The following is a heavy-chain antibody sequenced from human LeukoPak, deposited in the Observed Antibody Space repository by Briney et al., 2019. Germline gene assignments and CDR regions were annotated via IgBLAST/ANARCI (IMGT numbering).Heavy chain of an antibody. CDR1: GGSISSGDYY. Sequence: SETLSLTCTVSGGSISSGDYYWSWIRQPPGKGLEWIGYIYHSGSTNYNPSLKSRVNLSVDMAKNQISLKMSSVTAADTAVYYCARSRVWSDYWGYFDYWGQGILVTVSS. V-gene: IGHV4-61*08. J-gene: IGHJ4*02. CDR3: ARSRVWSDYWGYFDY. CDR2: IYHSGST. D-gene: IGHD3-3*01.